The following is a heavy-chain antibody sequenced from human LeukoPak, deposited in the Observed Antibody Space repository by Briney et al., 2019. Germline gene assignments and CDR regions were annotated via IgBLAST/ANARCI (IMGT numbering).Heavy chain of an antibody. Sequence: SLRLSCAVSGFTFDDYAMHWVRQVPGKGLEWVSGINWNSDSIGYADSVKGRFTTSRDNAKNSLYLQMNSLRAEDTAFYYCAINGGGDSGYGNFDYWGQGNLVTVSS. J-gene: IGHJ4*02. CDR1: GFTFDDYA. D-gene: IGHD5-12*01. CDR2: INWNSDSI. V-gene: IGHV3-9*01. CDR3: AINGGGDSGYGNFDY.